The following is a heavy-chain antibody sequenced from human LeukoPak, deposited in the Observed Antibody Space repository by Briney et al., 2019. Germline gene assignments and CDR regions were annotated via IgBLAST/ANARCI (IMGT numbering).Heavy chain of an antibody. J-gene: IGHJ3*02. CDR3: ARVCSGGSCYRGDAFDI. Sequence: PSETLSLTCTVSGGSISSYYWSWIRQPAGKGLEWIGRIYTSGSTNYNPSLKSRVTMSVDTSKNQFSLKLSSVTAADTAVYYCARVCSGGSCYRGDAFDIWGQGTMVTVSS. V-gene: IGHV4-4*07. CDR1: GGSISSYY. CDR2: IYTSGST. D-gene: IGHD2-15*01.